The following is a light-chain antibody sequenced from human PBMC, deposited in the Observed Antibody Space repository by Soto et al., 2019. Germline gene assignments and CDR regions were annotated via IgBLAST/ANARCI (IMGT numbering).Light chain of an antibody. CDR2: GAS. V-gene: IGKV3-15*01. CDR1: QSVRSN. Sequence: EVVMTQSPATLSVSPGERATLSCRASQSVRSNLAWYQQKPGQATRLLIYGASTRATGIPARFSGSGSGTEFTLTISSLQSEDFAVYYCQQYNNWTLTFGGGTKVEIK. CDR3: QQYNNWTLT. J-gene: IGKJ4*01.